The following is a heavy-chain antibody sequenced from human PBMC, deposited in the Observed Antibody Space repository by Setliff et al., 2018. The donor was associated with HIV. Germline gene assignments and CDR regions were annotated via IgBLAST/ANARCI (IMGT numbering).Heavy chain of an antibody. Sequence: PSETLSLTCSVFGGSISRSSHYWGWIRQPPGNGLEWTGNVSHSGSTDYNPSLRTRLSISIDTARSQFSLQMKYVTATDTAMYYSARAYRGESHDDRWDVFDHWSRGGRVTV. V-gene: IGHV4-39*01. CDR1: GGSISRSSHY. J-gene: IGHJ4*02. CDR2: VSHSGST. D-gene: IGHD5-18*01. CDR3: ARAYRGESHDDRWDVFDH.